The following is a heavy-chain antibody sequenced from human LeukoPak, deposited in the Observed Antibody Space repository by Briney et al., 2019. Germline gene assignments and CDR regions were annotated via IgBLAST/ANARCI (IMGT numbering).Heavy chain of an antibody. J-gene: IGHJ4*02. Sequence: GGSLRLSCAASGLTFSAYTFSWVRQAPGKGLDWVSSISDGGDVTYYAESVKDRLTISRDNSKNIVFLQMSSLRAEDTAMYFCAKLYFPNSGGYWGQGTLVTVSS. CDR3: AKLYFPNSGGY. CDR1: GLTFSAYT. CDR2: ISDGGDVT. V-gene: IGHV3-23*01. D-gene: IGHD2-21*01.